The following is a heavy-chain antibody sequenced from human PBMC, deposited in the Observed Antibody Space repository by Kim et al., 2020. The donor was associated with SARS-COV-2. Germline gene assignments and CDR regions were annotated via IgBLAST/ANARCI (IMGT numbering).Heavy chain of an antibody. CDR3: ASLGGGGYCSGGSCYSTLYYYGMDV. CDR2: IWYDGSNK. D-gene: IGHD2-15*01. J-gene: IGHJ6*02. Sequence: GGSLRLSCAASGFTFSSYGMHWVRQAPGKGLEWVAVIWYDGSNKYYADSVKGRFTISRDNSKNTLYLQMNSLRAEDTAVYYCASLGGGGYCSGGSCYSTLYYYGMDVWGQGTTVTVSS. CDR1: GFTFSSYG. V-gene: IGHV3-33*01.